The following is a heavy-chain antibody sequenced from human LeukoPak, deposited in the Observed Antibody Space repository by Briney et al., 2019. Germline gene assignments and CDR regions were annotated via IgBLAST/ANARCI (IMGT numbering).Heavy chain of an antibody. CDR2: ISSSSSTI. D-gene: IGHD3-10*01. Sequence: GGSLRLSCAASGFTFSSYSMNWVRQAPGKGLEWVSYISSSSSTIYYADSVKGRFTISRDNAKNTLYLQMGSLRAEDMAVYYCARRVGYYGSGKYFYYMDVWGKGTTVTVSS. J-gene: IGHJ6*03. CDR1: GFTFSSYS. V-gene: IGHV3-48*01. CDR3: ARRVGYYGSGKYFYYMDV.